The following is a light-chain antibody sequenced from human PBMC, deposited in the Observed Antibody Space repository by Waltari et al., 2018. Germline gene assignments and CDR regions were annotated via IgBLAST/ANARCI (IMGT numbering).Light chain of an antibody. Sequence: HSVLTQPPSASATPGQRVTISCSGSRSNIGRNSVNWYQQVPVTAPKPLIYSNNQRPSGVPDRFSGSKSGTSASLAISGLQSEDEAEYFCAAWDDSLNLIFGVGTKLTVL. CDR1: RSNIGRNS. J-gene: IGLJ2*01. CDR3: AAWDDSLNLI. V-gene: IGLV1-44*01. CDR2: SNN.